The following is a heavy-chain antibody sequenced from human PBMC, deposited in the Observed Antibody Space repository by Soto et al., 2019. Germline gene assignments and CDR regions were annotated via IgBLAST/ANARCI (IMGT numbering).Heavy chain of an antibody. CDR2: ISASGGTT. D-gene: IGHD3-22*01. J-gene: IGHJ5*02. CDR1: GFTFSSYA. V-gene: IGHV3-23*01. CDR3: ANSNYYYDSSGYGAT. Sequence: GGSLRLSCAASGFTFSSYAMSWVRQAPGKGLEWVSAISASGGTTYYADSVKGRFSISRDNSKNTFHLQMNSLRAEETAMYYCANSNYYYDSSGYGATWGQGTLVTVSS.